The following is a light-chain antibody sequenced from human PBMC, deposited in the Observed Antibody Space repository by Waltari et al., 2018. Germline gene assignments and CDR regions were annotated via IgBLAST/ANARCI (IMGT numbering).Light chain of an antibody. CDR3: ATWDDSLTAWV. J-gene: IGLJ3*02. CDR2: RNN. Sequence: QSVLTQPPSTSGTPGQRVTIPCSGGSPNIGPYHVYWYHQLPGTAPKPLIYRNNQRPSGVPDRFSGSKSGTSASLAISGLRSEDEADYYCATWDDSLTAWVFGGGTKLTVL. V-gene: IGLV1-47*01. CDR1: SPNIGPYH.